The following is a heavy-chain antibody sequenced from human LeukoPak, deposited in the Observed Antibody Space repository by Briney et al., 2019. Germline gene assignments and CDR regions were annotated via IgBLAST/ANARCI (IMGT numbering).Heavy chain of an antibody. V-gene: IGHV4-39*01. D-gene: IGHD4-11*01. CDR1: GGSISSSSYY. CDR2: IYYSGST. CDR3: ARYSNSNWFDP. J-gene: IGHJ5*02. Sequence: SETLSLTCTVSGGSISSSSYYWGWIRQPPGKGLEWIGSIYYSGSTYYNPSLKSRVTISVDTSKNQFSLKLSSVTAADTAVYYCARYSNSNWFDPWGQGTLVTISS.